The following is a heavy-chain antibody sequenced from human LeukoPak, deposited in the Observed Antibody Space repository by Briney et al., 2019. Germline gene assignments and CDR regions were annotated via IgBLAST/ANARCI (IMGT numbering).Heavy chain of an antibody. CDR3: AKLLGTVTTYDY. CDR1: GFTFSHNW. V-gene: IGHV3-7*01. D-gene: IGHD1-7*01. J-gene: IGHJ4*02. CDR2: IRPDGSEE. Sequence: GGSLRLSCTASGFTFSHNWMSWVRQAPGKGLEWVASIRPDGSEEYYMDSVKGRFTISRDNAKNSLYLRMNSLRAEDTALYYCAKLLGTVTTYDYWGQGTLVTVSS.